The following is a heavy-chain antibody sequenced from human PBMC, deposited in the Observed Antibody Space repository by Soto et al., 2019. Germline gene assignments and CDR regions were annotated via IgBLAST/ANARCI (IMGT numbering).Heavy chain of an antibody. J-gene: IGHJ6*02. CDR2: INPNSGGT. D-gene: IGHD6-6*01. CDR1: GYTFTGYY. Sequence: EASVKVSCKASGYTFTGYYMHWVRQAPGQGLEWMGWINPNSGGTNYAQKFQGRVTMTRDTSISTAYMELSRLRSDDTAVYYCARDIAARGNFYYYYGMDVWGQGTTVTVSS. CDR3: ARDIAARGNFYYYYGMDV. V-gene: IGHV1-2*02.